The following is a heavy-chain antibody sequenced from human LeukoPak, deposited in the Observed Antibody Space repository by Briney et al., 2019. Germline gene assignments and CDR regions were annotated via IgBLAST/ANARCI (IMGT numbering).Heavy chain of an antibody. CDR2: ISANGADE. V-gene: IGHV3-23*01. CDR3: ANYRKPQGLDY. J-gene: IGHJ4*02. D-gene: IGHD1-14*01. CDR1: RFPFSTYA. Sequence: GGSLRLSCAVSRFPFSTYAMSWVRQAPGQRPEWVSAISANGADEYYADSVRGRFTISRDNSKNTLFLQMTSLDVEDTAVYYCANYRKPQGLDYWGQGTLVTVSS.